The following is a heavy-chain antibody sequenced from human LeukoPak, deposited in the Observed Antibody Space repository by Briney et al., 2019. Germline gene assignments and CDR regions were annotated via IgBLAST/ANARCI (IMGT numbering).Heavy chain of an antibody. J-gene: IGHJ4*02. Sequence: SETLSLTCAVSGVSISNDDYSWSWIRQPPGKGLEWIGYIYHRGTTYYNPSLKSRVTISLAGSQTQFSLKLSSVTAADTAVYYCARDSLSTFDYWGQGVLVTVAS. CDR1: GVSISNDDYS. D-gene: IGHD2/OR15-2a*01. CDR2: IYHRGTT. V-gene: IGHV4-30-2*01. CDR3: ARDSLSTFDY.